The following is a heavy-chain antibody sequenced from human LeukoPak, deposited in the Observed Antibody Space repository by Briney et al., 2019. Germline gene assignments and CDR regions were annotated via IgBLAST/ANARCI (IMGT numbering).Heavy chain of an antibody. D-gene: IGHD2-8*01. CDR2: IYYSGSI. CDR1: GGSISSYY. Sequence: SETLSLTCTVYGGSISSYYWNWIRQPPGKGLEWIGYIYYSGSIKYNHYNPSLKSRVTISLDTSKNQLSLKLSSVTAADTAVYYCARHVLQYCTNGVCYRGNWFDPWGQGTLVTVSS. V-gene: IGHV4-59*08. CDR3: ARHVLQYCTNGVCYRGNWFDP. J-gene: IGHJ5*02.